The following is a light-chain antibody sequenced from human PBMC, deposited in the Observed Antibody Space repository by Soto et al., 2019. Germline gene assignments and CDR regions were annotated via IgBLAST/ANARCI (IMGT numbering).Light chain of an antibody. CDR1: QSVSRR. J-gene: IGKJ5*01. CDR3: QQYNNWPRT. V-gene: IGKV3-15*01. CDR2: GAS. Sequence: VVLTQSPGTLSLTPGGRATLSCRASQSVSRRFAWYQQRPGQSPRLLISGASTRATGIPARFSGSGSGTEFTLTISSLQSEDFAVYYCQQYNNWPRTFGQGTLLEI.